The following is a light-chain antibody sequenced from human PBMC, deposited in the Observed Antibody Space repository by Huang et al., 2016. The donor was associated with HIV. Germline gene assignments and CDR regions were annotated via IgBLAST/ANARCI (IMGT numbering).Light chain of an antibody. V-gene: IGKV3-15*01. CDR2: AAS. CDR1: QNVGNN. Sequence: EIVMTQSPATLSVSPGERATLSFRASQNVGNNIAWYQHKPVQAPRILIYAASTSATCMPVRYMVSVSVTEFTLSISSLQSEDFAFYYCQQYYKWLLYTFGPGTKVDVK. CDR3: QQYYKWLLYT. J-gene: IGKJ3*01.